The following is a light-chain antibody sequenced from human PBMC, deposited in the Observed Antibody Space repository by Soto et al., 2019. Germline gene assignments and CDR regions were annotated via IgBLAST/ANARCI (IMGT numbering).Light chain of an antibody. Sequence: QSALTQPASVSGSPGQSITISCTGTSSDAGNYNFVSWYQQHPGKAPKVIIYEDSTRPSGVSNRISGYKSGNKASLTISGLQAEDEADYYFCSYAGSSTSWVFGGGTQLTVL. CDR1: SSDAGNYNF. CDR2: EDS. V-gene: IGLV2-23*01. CDR3: CSYAGSSTSWV. J-gene: IGLJ3*02.